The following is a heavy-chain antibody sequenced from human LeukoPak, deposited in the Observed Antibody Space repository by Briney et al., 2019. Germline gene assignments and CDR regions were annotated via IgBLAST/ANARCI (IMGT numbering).Heavy chain of an antibody. V-gene: IGHV4-59*01. Sequence: SETLSLTCTVSGGSISSYYWSWIRQPPGKGLEWIGYIYYSGSTNYNPSLKSRVTISVDTSKNQFSLKLSSVTAADTAVYYCARDRYCGGDRYSYAFDIWGQGTMVTVSS. CDR1: GGSISSYY. CDR2: IYYSGST. J-gene: IGHJ3*02. CDR3: ARDRYCGGDRYSYAFDI. D-gene: IGHD2-21*02.